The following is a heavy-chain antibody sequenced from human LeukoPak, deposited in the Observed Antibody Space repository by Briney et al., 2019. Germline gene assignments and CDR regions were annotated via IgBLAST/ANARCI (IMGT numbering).Heavy chain of an antibody. CDR3: ARDGDYDILTGYYPMDDNWFDP. V-gene: IGHV1-18*04. CDR1: GYTLTSYG. J-gene: IGHJ5*02. D-gene: IGHD3-9*01. Sequence: ASVKVSCKASGYTLTSYGISWVRQAPGQGLEWMGWISAYNGNTNYAQKLQGRVTMTTDTSTSTAYMELRSLRSDGTAVYYCARDGDYDILTGYYPMDDNWFDPWGQGTLVTVSS. CDR2: ISAYNGNT.